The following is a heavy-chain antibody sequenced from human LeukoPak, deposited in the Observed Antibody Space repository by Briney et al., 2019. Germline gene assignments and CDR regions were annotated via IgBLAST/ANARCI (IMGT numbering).Heavy chain of an antibody. D-gene: IGHD2-2*01. CDR1: GFTFSGYG. V-gene: IGHV3-30*12. Sequence: GRSLRLSCAASGFTFSGYGMHWVRQAPGKGLEWVAVISFDGSYKYYADSVKGRFTISRDNAKNSLYLQMNSLRAEDTAVYYCARDSESGNIVVVPAAQGPFDYWGQGTLVTVSS. CDR2: ISFDGSYK. J-gene: IGHJ4*02. CDR3: ARDSESGNIVVVPAAQGPFDY.